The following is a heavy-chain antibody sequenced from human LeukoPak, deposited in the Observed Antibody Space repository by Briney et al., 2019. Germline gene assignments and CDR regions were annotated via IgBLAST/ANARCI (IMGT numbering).Heavy chain of an antibody. CDR2: INFSGGIT. Sequence: ASVKVSCKASGYTFTSYGISWVRQAPGQGLEWMGGINFSGGITRYAQNLEGRVTMTRDTSTTTFYMELSSLRYEDTAVYYCARELSGGYFDYWGQGTLVTVSS. CDR3: ARELSGGYFDY. D-gene: IGHD7-27*01. CDR1: GYTFTSYG. J-gene: IGHJ4*02. V-gene: IGHV1-46*04.